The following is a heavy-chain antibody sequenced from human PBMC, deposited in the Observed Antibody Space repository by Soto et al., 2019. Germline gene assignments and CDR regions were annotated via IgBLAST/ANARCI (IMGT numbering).Heavy chain of an antibody. J-gene: IGHJ4*02. V-gene: IGHV4-30-4*01. CDR2: MSYSGST. D-gene: IGHD1-7*01. CDR1: GGSISSGNYY. Sequence: PSETLSLTCTVSGGSISSGNYYWSWIRQPPGKGLEWIGFMSYSGSTSYNASLKSRVTISVDTSKSQFSLNLSFVTAADTAVYYCATMGTPATGLYYFDNWGQGTPVTVSS. CDR3: ATMGTPATGLYYFDN.